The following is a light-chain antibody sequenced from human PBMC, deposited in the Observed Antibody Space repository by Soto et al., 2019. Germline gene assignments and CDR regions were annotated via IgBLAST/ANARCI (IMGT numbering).Light chain of an antibody. Sequence: DIVMTQSPDSLAVSLGERATINCKSSEIVLYNSNNKIYLAWYQHKPGQPPKLLIYWASTRESGVPDRFSGSGSGTDFTLTISSLQAEDVAVYYCQQYYSTPWTFGQGTKVDIK. J-gene: IGKJ1*01. V-gene: IGKV4-1*01. CDR3: QQYYSTPWT. CDR1: EIVLYNSNNKIY. CDR2: WAS.